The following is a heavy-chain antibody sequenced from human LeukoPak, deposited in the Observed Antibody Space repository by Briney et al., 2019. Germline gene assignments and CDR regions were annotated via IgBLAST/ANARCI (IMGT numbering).Heavy chain of an antibody. V-gene: IGHV4-34*01. D-gene: IGHD6-25*01. CDR1: GGSFSGYY. Sequence: SETLSLTCAVYGGSFSGYYWSWIRQPPGKGLEWIGEINHSGSTNYNPSLKSRVTISVDTSKNRFSLKLSSVTAADTAVYYCASLPISGDAFDIWGQGTMVTVSS. CDR2: INHSGST. CDR3: ASLPISGDAFDI. J-gene: IGHJ3*02.